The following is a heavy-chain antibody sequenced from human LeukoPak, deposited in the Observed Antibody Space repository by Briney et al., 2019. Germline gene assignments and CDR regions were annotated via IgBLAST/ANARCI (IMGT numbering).Heavy chain of an antibody. CDR2: VSDTGAT. J-gene: IGHJ3*01. V-gene: IGHV4-59*01. Sequence: SETLSLTCSVSGASINGYFLSWVRQTPVKGLQWVGYVSDTGATTSNPTLGSRVFINIDTTKSQLLLTLTSVTTADSPLYYCAGDRRASFYFFDVWGQGTIVSVS. D-gene: IGHD2/OR15-2a*01. CDR3: AGDRRASFYFFDV. CDR1: GASINGYF.